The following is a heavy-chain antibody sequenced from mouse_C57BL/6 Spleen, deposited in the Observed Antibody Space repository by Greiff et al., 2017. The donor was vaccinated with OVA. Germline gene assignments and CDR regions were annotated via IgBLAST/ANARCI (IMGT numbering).Heavy chain of an antibody. Sequence: EVQLQQSGPELVKPGASVKISCKASGYTFTDYYMNWVQQSHGKSLEWIGDINPNNGGTSYNQKFKGKATLTVDKSSSTAYMELRSLTSEDAAVYYCASNDGFAYWGQGTLVTVSA. CDR1: GYTFTDYY. CDR3: ASNDGFAY. CDR2: INPNNGGT. J-gene: IGHJ3*01. V-gene: IGHV1-26*01. D-gene: IGHD2-12*01.